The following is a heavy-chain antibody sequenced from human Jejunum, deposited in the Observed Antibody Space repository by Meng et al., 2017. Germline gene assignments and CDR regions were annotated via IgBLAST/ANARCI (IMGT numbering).Heavy chain of an antibody. CDR3: VRGEFAMLARFDF. CDR1: GGYINKENW. D-gene: IGHD2-2*01. Sequence: QVQLQESGPGLVKPSGTLSLTCAVSGGYINKENWWSWVRQSPERGLEWIGEIYHGGNTNYNPSLKRRVTMSVDESTNQMSLKLTSVTAADTAVYYCVRGEFAMLARFDFWGQGILVTVSS. CDR2: IYHGGNT. J-gene: IGHJ4*02. V-gene: IGHV4-4*02.